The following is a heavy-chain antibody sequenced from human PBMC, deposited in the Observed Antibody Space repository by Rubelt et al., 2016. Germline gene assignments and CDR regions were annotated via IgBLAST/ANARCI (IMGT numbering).Heavy chain of an antibody. CDR3: ARHPTKDYRNYRGNYWYFDL. D-gene: IGHD4-11*01. CDR1: GFTFNSFA. Sequence: EVQLVESGGGLIQPGGSLRLSCAASGFTFNSFAMHWVRQAPGQGLVWVSRINTDGSTSYADSVKGRFTISRDNSKNTLYLQMNSLRADDTAGYYCARHPTKDYRNYRGNYWYFDLWGRGALVTVSS. V-gene: IGHV3-74*01. CDR2: INTDGST. J-gene: IGHJ2*01.